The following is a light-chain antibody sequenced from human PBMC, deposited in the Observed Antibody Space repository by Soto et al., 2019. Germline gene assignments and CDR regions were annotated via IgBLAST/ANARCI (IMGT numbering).Light chain of an antibody. CDR3: QQYNNWPFS. Sequence: EIVLTQSRVTLSLSPGERATLSCRASQSVRTYLAWYHAKPGQAPRLLIYDASSRASGVPARFSGSGSGTDFTLTITRLEPEDFAVYFCQQYNNWPFSFGQGTRLAIK. CDR1: QSVRTY. V-gene: IGKV3-11*01. CDR2: DAS. J-gene: IGKJ5*01.